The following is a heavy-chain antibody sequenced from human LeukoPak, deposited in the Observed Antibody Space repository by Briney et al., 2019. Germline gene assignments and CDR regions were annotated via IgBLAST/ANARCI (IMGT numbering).Heavy chain of an antibody. CDR1: GFTFSSYG. Sequence: PGRSLRLSCAASGFTFSSYGMHWVRQAPGKGLEWVAVISYDGSNKYYADSVKGRFTISRDNPKNTLYLQMNSLRAEDTAVYSCAKDLAEYYYDGSGYYYLDFWGQGALVTVSS. D-gene: IGHD3-22*01. J-gene: IGHJ4*02. CDR2: ISYDGSNK. V-gene: IGHV3-30*18. CDR3: AKDLAEYYYDGSGYYYLDF.